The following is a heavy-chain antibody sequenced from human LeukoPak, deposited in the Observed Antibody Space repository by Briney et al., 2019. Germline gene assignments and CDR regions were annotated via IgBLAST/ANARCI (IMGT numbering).Heavy chain of an antibody. D-gene: IGHD2-2*01. V-gene: IGHV3-21*01. CDR2: ISSSSSYI. CDR3: AGWDIVVVPAARAQFGWFDP. Sequence: GGSLRLSCAASGFTFSSYSMNWVRQAPGKGLEWVSSISSSSSYIYYADSVKGRFTISRDNAKNSLYLQMNSLRAEDTAVYYCAGWDIVVVPAARAQFGWFDPWGQGTLVTVFS. J-gene: IGHJ5*02. CDR1: GFTFSSYS.